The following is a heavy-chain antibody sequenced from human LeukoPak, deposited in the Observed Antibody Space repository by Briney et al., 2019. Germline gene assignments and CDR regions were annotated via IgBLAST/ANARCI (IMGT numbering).Heavy chain of an antibody. Sequence: SETLSLTCTVSGGSINSYYWSWIRQPPGKGLEWIGYIYYSGSTNYNPSLKSRVTVSVDTPKNQFSLSLSSVTAADTAVYYCARGANGLGFWGQGTLVTVSS. J-gene: IGHJ4*02. V-gene: IGHV4-59*08. CDR3: ARGANGLGF. CDR2: IYYSGST. CDR1: GGSINSYY. D-gene: IGHD3-16*01.